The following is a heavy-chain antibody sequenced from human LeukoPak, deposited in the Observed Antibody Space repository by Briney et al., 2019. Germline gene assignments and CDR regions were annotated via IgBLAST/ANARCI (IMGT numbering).Heavy chain of an antibody. J-gene: IGHJ4*02. CDR1: GFTFSSQW. D-gene: IGHD6-19*01. Sequence: GGSLRLSCAGSGFTFSSQWMHWVRQAPGKGLVWVSRINSDGSTTTYADSVRGRFSISRDNAKNTLHLQMNSLRVEDTAVYYCARDMEDGIGVAGGIDYWGQGTLVTVSS. V-gene: IGHV3-74*01. CDR3: ARDMEDGIGVAGGIDY. CDR2: INSDGSTT.